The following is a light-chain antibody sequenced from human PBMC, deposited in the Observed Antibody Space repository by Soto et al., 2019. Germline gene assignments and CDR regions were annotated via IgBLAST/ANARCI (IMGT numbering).Light chain of an antibody. CDR1: QSVSSSY. CDR2: DAS. Sequence: EIVLTQSPATLSLSPGERATLSCGASQSVSSSYLAWYQQKPGLAPRLLIYDASSRATGITDRFSGSGSGTDFTLTISRLEPEDFAVYYGQQYGSSPITFGQGTRLEIK. J-gene: IGKJ5*01. CDR3: QQYGSSPIT. V-gene: IGKV3D-20*01.